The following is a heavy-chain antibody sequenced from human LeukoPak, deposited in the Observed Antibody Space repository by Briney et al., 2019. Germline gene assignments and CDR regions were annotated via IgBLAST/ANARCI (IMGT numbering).Heavy chain of an antibody. CDR1: GFTFSSYA. J-gene: IGHJ6*03. D-gene: IGHD1-26*01. CDR2: INHSGST. V-gene: IGHV4-34*01. CDR3: ARRSYFYYYYYYMDV. Sequence: GSLRLSCAASGFTFSSYAMSWVRQAPGKGLEWIGEINHSGSTNYNPSLKSRVTISVDTSKNQFSPKLSSVTAADTAVYYCARRSYFYYYYYYMDVWGKGTTVTVSS.